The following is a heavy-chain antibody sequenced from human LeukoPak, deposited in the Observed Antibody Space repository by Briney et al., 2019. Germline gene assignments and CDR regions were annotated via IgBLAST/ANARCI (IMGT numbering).Heavy chain of an antibody. D-gene: IGHD3-22*01. Sequence: SETLSLTCTVSGGSISSYYWSWIRQPAGKGLEWIGRIYTSGSTNYNPSLKSRVAMSVDTSKNQFSLKLSSVTAADTAVYYCARDGYYYDCSGYGLDHWGQGTLVTVSS. J-gene: IGHJ4*02. CDR3: ARDGYYYDCSGYGLDH. V-gene: IGHV4-4*07. CDR1: GGSISSYY. CDR2: IYTSGST.